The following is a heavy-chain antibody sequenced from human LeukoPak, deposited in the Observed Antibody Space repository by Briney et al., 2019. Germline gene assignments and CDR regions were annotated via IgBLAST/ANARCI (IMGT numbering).Heavy chain of an antibody. Sequence: SETLSLTWTVAGGSISSYYWSWIRQPPGKGLEWIGYIYISGSTNYNPSLKSRVTISVDTSKNQFSLKLSSVTAADTAVYYCARLSRGYSGYDKYYFDYWGQGTLVTVSS. J-gene: IGHJ4*02. V-gene: IGHV4-4*09. D-gene: IGHD5-12*01. CDR3: ARLSRGYSGYDKYYFDY. CDR2: IYISGST. CDR1: GGSISSYY.